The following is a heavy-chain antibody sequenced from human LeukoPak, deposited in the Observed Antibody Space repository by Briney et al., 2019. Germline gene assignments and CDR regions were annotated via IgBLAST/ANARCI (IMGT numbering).Heavy chain of an antibody. J-gene: IGHJ5*02. CDR3: ARAVEYNWFDP. Sequence: GRSLRLSCAASGFTFSSYSMNWVRQAPGKGLEWVSSISSSSSYIYYADSVKGRFTISRDNAQNSLYLQMNSLRAEDTAVYYCARAVEYNWFDPWGQGTLVTVSS. V-gene: IGHV3-21*01. CDR2: ISSSSSYI. CDR1: GFTFSSYS.